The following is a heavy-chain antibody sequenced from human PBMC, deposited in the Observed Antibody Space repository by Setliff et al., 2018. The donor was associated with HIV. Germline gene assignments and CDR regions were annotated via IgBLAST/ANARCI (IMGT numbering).Heavy chain of an antibody. CDR1: GGTFSSFA. Sequence: SVKVSCKASGGTFSSFATSWVRQAPGQGLEWMGGIIPIFGTANYAQKFQGRVTITTDESTTTAYIELRSLRSEDTAVYYCARETYYGSGSYLPTEYYYYYMDVWGKGTTVTVSS. V-gene: IGHV1-69*05. J-gene: IGHJ6*03. D-gene: IGHD3-10*01. CDR2: IIPIFGTA. CDR3: ARETYYGSGSYLPTEYYYYYMDV.